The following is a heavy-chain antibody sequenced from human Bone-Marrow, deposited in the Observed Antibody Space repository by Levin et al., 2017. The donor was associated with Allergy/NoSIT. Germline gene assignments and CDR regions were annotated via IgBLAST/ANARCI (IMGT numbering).Heavy chain of an antibody. D-gene: IGHD6-6*01. J-gene: IGHJ6*02. Sequence: HPGGSLRLSCAASGFTFSSYAMHWVRQAPGKGLEWVAVISYDGSNKYYADSVKGRFTISRDNSKNTLYLQMNSLRAEDTAVYYCARGWIAARRSYYYGMDVWGQGTTVTVSS. CDR3: ARGWIAARRSYYYGMDV. CDR2: ISYDGSNK. CDR1: GFTFSSYA. V-gene: IGHV3-30*04.